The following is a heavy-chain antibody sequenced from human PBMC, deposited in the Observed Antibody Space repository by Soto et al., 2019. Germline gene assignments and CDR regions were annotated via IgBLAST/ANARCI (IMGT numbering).Heavy chain of an antibody. J-gene: IGHJ4*02. CDR2: IKSWTDGGRV. Sequence: EVPLVESGGALVKPGESLTLSCAASGFTFNSAWMTWVRQAPGQGLEWVGRIKSWTDGGRVDTAAPVKGRFTISTDDSKHTFYLQMNSLKREDTAVYYCTTWRREKCCTRVSWYVDGAYWGQGPLVTVSS. CDR1: GFTFNSAW. D-gene: IGHD2-8*01. V-gene: IGHV3-15*02. CDR3: TTWRREKCCTRVSWYVDGAY.